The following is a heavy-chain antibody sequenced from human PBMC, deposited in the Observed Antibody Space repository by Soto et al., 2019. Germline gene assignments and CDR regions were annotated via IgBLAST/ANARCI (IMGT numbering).Heavy chain of an antibody. J-gene: IGHJ4*02. CDR3: ARAHPDVRVGGFPFAY. CDR1: DGSLSPNY. V-gene: IGHV4-59*08. Sequence: PSETLSLTCTVSDGSLSPNYCSWIRQSPGKGLEWIGYIYYAGSTTYNPSLKSRITISLDTSQNEVSLKLSSVTAADTAVYYCARAHPDVRVGGFPFAYWGKGTLVTVSS. CDR2: IYYAGST. D-gene: IGHD3-16*01.